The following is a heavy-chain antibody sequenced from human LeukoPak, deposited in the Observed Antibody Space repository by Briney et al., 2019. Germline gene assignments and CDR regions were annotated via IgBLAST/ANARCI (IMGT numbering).Heavy chain of an antibody. V-gene: IGHV3-23*01. Sequence: PGGSLRLSCAASGFTFSNYAMSWVRQAPGKGLEWVSSISANGGGTYYADSVKGRFTVSRDNSQNTLYLQMNSLRAEDTAVYYCAEATKSIVVDNYFDYWGQGALVTVSS. CDR1: GFTFSNYA. CDR2: ISANGGGT. J-gene: IGHJ4*02. D-gene: IGHD3-22*01. CDR3: AEATKSIVVDNYFDY.